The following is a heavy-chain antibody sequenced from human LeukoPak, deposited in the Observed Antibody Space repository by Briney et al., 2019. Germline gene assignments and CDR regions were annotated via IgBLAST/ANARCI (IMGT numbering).Heavy chain of an antibody. V-gene: IGHV1-2*02. CDR3: ASRYSGSYYGQNAFDI. CDR1: GYTFTGYY. J-gene: IGHJ3*02. CDR2: INPNSGGT. D-gene: IGHD1-26*01. Sequence: ASVKVSCKASGYTFTGYYMHWVRQAPGQGLEWMGWINPNSGGTNYAQKLQGRVTMTTDTSTSTAYMELRSLRSDDTAVYYCASRYSGSYYGQNAFDIWGQGTMVTVSS.